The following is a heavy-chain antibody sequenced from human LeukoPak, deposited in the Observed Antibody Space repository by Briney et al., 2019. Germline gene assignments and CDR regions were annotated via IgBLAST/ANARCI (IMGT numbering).Heavy chain of an antibody. CDR1: GYTLTELS. J-gene: IGHJ3*02. V-gene: IGHV1-24*01. CDR2: FDPEDGET. D-gene: IGHD6-6*01. CDR3: ATGVAPYSSSSRGPYAFDI. Sequence: ASGKLSCKVSGYTLTELSMHWVRRAPGKGLEWRGGFDPEDGETIYAQKFQGRVTMTEATSTDTAYMELSSLRSEDTAVYSCATGVAPYSSSSRGPYAFDIWGQGTMVTVSS.